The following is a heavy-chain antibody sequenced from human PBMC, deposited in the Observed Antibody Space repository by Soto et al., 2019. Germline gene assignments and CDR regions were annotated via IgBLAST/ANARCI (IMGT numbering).Heavy chain of an antibody. D-gene: IGHD3-16*02. CDR2: IYWDDDK. J-gene: IGHJ4*02. CDR1: GFSFSTSGVG. Sequence: QITLKESGPTLVKPTQTLTLTCTFSGFSFSTSGVGVGWIRQPPGKALEWLALIYWDDDKRYSPSLRSRLTITKDTSKNQVVLTMTNMDPVDTATYYCAHRRPLALGAEVDFWGQGTLVTVSS. V-gene: IGHV2-5*02. CDR3: AHRRPLALGAEVDF.